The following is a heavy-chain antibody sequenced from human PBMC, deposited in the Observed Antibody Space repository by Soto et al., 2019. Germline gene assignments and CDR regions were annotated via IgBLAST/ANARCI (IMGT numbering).Heavy chain of an antibody. CDR3: AREKCSGGSCYSYY. J-gene: IGHJ4*02. CDR2: IIPIFGTA. Sequence: SLKRYCKTGGGTLSRYAISWVLQTSGQGLEWMGGIIPIFGTANYAQKFQGRVTITADESTSTAYMELSSLRSEDTAVYYCAREKCSGGSCYSYYWGQGTLVTVSS. V-gene: IGHV1-69*01. CDR1: GGTLSRYA. D-gene: IGHD2-15*01.